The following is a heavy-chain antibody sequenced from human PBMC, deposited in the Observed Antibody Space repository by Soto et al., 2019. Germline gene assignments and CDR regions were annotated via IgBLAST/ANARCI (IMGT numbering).Heavy chain of an antibody. J-gene: IGHJ1*01. D-gene: IGHD3-16*01. CDR1: GFTFSDAW. Sequence: PGGSLRLSCAGSGFTFSDAWINWVRQAPGKGLEWVGRIKSKADGGTTDFASLVKGRFAISRDDSKDMVYLQMNSLKTEDTAVYYFPTFSFFIYPLVRFAFGAQGPGAPGPS. CDR2: IKSKADGGTT. CDR3: PTFSFFIYPLVRFAF. V-gene: IGHV3-15*07.